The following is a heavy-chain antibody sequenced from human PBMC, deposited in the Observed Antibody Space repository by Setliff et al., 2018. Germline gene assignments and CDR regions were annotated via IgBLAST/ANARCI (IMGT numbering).Heavy chain of an antibody. V-gene: IGHV1-2*02. CDR1: GNTFTGYY. CDR3: ARSPPNRGVGQGHHMDV. Sequence: ASVKVSCKASGNTFTGYYIHWLRQAPGQGLEWMGCINPNSGDTTFAQKFQGRVTITRDTSNSTAYMELSRLRSDDTAVYYCARSPPNRGVGQGHHMDVWGKGTTVTVSS. J-gene: IGHJ6*03. D-gene: IGHD1-26*01. CDR2: INPNSGDT.